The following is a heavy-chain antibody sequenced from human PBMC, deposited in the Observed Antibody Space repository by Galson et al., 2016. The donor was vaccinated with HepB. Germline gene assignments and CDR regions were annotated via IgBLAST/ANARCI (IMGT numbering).Heavy chain of an antibody. J-gene: IGHJ4*02. V-gene: IGHV2-70*04. CDR1: GFSLDTPSMR. D-gene: IGHD3-3*01. Sequence: PALVKPTQDLTLTCSFSGFSLDTPSMRVSWIRQPPGKALEWTARIDWDDDKFYRTSLRTRLTISKDTSKNQVALTMTNMDPVDTATYYCAREGVALDHWGQGILVTVSS. CDR3: AREGVALDH. CDR2: IDWDDDK.